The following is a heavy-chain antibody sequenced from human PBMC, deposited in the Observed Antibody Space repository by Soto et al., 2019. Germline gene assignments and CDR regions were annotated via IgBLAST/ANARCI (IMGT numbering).Heavy chain of an antibody. V-gene: IGHV3-13*01. J-gene: IGHJ5*02. D-gene: IGHD3-10*01. CDR3: VRGLPGGFDP. CDR1: GFIFSNFD. Sequence: GSLRLACGASGFIFSNFDMHWVRQTTEKGLEWVSGIGFAGDTNYSGSVKGRFTISRENAKNSLFLQMNSLRVGDTAVYYCVRGLPGGFDPWGQGTLVTVSS. CDR2: IGFAGDT.